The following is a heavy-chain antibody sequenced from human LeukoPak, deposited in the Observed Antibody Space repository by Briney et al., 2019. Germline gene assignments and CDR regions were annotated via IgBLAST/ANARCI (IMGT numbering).Heavy chain of an antibody. J-gene: IGHJ4*02. Sequence: PGGSLRLSCAASGFTFSSYAMSWVRQAPGKGLEWVSAISGSGGSTYYADSVKGRFTISRDNSKNSLYLQMNSLRAEDTAVYYCARDEYYDFWSGYYNVYWGQGTLVTVSS. D-gene: IGHD3-3*01. CDR2: ISGSGGST. V-gene: IGHV3-23*01. CDR1: GFTFSSYA. CDR3: ARDEYYDFWSGYYNVY.